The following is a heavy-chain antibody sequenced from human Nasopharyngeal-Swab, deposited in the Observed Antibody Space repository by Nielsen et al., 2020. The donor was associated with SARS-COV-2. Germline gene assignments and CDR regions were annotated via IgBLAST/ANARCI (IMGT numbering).Heavy chain of an antibody. CDR1: GFTFSSYA. Sequence: GESLKISCAASGFTFSSYAMSWVRQAPGQGLEWVSAISGSGGSTYYADSVKGRFTISRDNSKNTLYLQMNSLRAEDTAVYYCAKATAAYYDILIGYYYYGMDVWGQGTTVTVSS. D-gene: IGHD3-9*01. J-gene: IGHJ6*02. V-gene: IGHV3-23*01. CDR2: ISGSGGST. CDR3: AKATAAYYDILIGYYYYGMDV.